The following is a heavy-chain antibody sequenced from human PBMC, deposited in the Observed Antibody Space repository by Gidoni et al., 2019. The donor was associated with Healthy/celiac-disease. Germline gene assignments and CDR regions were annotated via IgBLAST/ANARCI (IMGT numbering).Heavy chain of an antibody. V-gene: IGHV3-66*01. CDR3: ARESARPGYYYGMDV. CDR1: GFTVSSNY. Sequence: EVQLVESGGGLVQPGGSLRLSCAASGFTVSSNYMSWVRQAPGKGLEWVSVIYSGGSTYYADSVKGRFTISRDNSKNTLYLQMNSLRAEDTAVYYCARESARPGYYYGMDVWGQGTTVTVSS. CDR2: IYSGGST. D-gene: IGHD6-6*01. J-gene: IGHJ6*02.